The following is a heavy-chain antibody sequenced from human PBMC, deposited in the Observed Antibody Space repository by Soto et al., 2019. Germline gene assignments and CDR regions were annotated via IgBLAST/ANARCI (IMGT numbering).Heavy chain of an antibody. Sequence: QVQLVQSGAEVKKPGSSVKVSCKASGGTFSSYAISWVRQAPGQGLEWMGGIIPIFGTANYAQKFQGIVTINADKSTSTAYMELSSLRSEDTAVYYCARDPIHSSGWYPWFDPWGQGTLVIVSS. CDR2: IIPIFGTA. J-gene: IGHJ5*02. V-gene: IGHV1-69*06. CDR3: ARDPIHSSGWYPWFDP. CDR1: GGTFSSYA. D-gene: IGHD6-19*01.